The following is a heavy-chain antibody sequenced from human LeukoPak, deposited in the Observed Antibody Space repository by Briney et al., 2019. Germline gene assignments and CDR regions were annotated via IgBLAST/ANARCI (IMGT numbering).Heavy chain of an antibody. CDR1: GDSLSGYY. CDR2: IYSSGAT. D-gene: IGHD6-19*01. J-gene: IGHJ4*02. V-gene: IGHV4-4*07. CDR3: ASPPYASSGWYLSYGY. Sequence: PSETLSLTCTVSGDSLSGYYWTWMRQPAGKGLEWIGRIYSSGATNYNPSPKSRVTMSLDTSKRQFSLSLSSVTAADTAVYYCASPPYASSGWYLSYGYWGQGTLVTVSS.